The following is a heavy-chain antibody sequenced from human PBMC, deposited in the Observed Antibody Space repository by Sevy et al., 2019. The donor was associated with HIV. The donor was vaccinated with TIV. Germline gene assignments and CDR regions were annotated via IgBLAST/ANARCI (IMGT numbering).Heavy chain of an antibody. CDR3: ARDGGGGNTSSGMDV. Sequence: ASVKVSCKASGYTFTGDYLHWVRQAPGQGREWMGRVYPQSGGTNYAQKFQGRVTMTRDTSISTAYMELSRLRSDDTAVYYCARDGGGGNTSSGMDVWGQGTTVTVSS. CDR2: VYPQSGGT. D-gene: IGHD2-2*01. CDR1: GYTFTGDY. V-gene: IGHV1-2*06. J-gene: IGHJ6*02.